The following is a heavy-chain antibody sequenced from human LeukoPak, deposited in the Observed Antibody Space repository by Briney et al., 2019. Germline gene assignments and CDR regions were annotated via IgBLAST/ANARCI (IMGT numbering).Heavy chain of an antibody. Sequence: SETLSLTXTVSGGSISSGSYYWSWIRQPAGNGLEWIGRIYTSGSTNYNPSLKSRVTISVDTSKNQFSLKLSSVTAADTAVYYCASSPMIVVVINGYYFDYWGQGTLVTVSS. CDR3: ASSPMIVVVINGYYFDY. V-gene: IGHV4-61*02. D-gene: IGHD3-22*01. CDR2: IYTSGST. CDR1: GGSISSGSYY. J-gene: IGHJ4*02.